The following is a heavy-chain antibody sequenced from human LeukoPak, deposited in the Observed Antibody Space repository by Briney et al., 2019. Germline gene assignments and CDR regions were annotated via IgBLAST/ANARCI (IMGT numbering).Heavy chain of an antibody. D-gene: IGHD5-18*01. CDR2: IYSSGTT. J-gene: IGHJ4*02. V-gene: IGHV4-4*07. CDR1: GGSISSYY. CDR3: ARSRGYSYGHNDY. Sequence: SETLSLTCTVSGGSISSYYWSWIRQPAGKGLEWIGRIYSSGTTNSSPSLKSRVTMSVDTSKNQFSLNLSSVTAADTAVYYCARSRGYSYGHNDYWGQGTLVTVSS.